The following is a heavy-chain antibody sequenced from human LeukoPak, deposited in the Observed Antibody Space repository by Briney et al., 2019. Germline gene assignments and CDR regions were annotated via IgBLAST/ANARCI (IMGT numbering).Heavy chain of an antibody. CDR2: ISVGGNSI. J-gene: IGHJ4*02. D-gene: IGHD2-21*01. CDR3: ARATAHCGGDCFDY. V-gene: IGHV3-48*03. CDR1: GFTFSTYE. Sequence: GGSLRLSCAAFGFTFSTYEFNLVRQAPGKGLEWGAYISVGGNSIYYADSVRGRFTTSRDNAQNSLYLEMNSLRVEDTALYYCARATAHCGGDCFDYWGQGTLVTVSS.